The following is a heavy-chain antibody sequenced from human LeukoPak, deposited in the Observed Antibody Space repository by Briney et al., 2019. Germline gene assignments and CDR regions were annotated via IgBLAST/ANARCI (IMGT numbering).Heavy chain of an antibody. CDR2: TSYSGYP. CDR3: ARALSSYCSGGSCYDWFDP. J-gene: IGHJ5*02. Sequence: SETLSLTCTVSGGSIRTSEDHWTWIRQLPGKGLERIGYTSYSGYPDSNPSLKSRVTISLDTSKNQFSLSLSSVTAADTAVYYCARALSSYCSGGSCYDWFDPWGQGTLVTVSS. V-gene: IGHV4-31*03. CDR1: GGSIRTSEDH. D-gene: IGHD2-15*01.